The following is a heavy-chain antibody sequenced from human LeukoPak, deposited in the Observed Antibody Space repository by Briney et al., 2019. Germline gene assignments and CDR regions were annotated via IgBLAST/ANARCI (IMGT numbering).Heavy chain of an antibody. CDR3: ASWDFWSGYDAFDL. D-gene: IGHD3-3*01. CDR2: IIPIFGTA. V-gene: IGHV1-69*05. J-gene: IGHJ3*01. Sequence: SVKVSCKASGGTFSSYAISWVRQAPGQGLECMGGIIPIFGTANYAQKFQGRVTITTDESTSTAYMELSSLRSEDPAVYYCASWDFWSGYDAFDLWGQGTMVTVSS. CDR1: GGTFSSYA.